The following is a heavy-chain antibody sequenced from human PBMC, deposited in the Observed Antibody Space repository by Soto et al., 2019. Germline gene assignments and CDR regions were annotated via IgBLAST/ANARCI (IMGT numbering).Heavy chain of an antibody. CDR2: IYYSGIP. CDR3: ARRQAGWLLPQTRQYGY. CDR1: GCSIRSSSYY. D-gene: IGHD3-22*01. Sequence: SDPLSLTCTVSGCSIRSSSYYWGWMRQPPGKGLEWIGSIYYSGIPYSNPSLKSRVTISVDTSKNQFSLQLNSVTAGDTAVYYCARRQAGWLLPQTRQYGYWGQGTLVTVSS. J-gene: IGHJ4*02. V-gene: IGHV4-39*01.